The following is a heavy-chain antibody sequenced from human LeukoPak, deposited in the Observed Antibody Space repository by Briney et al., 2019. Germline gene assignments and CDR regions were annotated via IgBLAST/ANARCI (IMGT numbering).Heavy chain of an antibody. CDR2: IIPIFGTA. Sequence: SVKVSCKASGGTFSSYAISWVRQAPGQGLEWMGGIIPIFGTANYAQKFQGRVTITADESTSTAYMELSSLRSEDTAVYYCTSSTSCYGCMSYWGQGTLVTVSS. J-gene: IGHJ4*02. CDR3: TSSTSCYGCMSY. V-gene: IGHV1-69*13. CDR1: GGTFSSYA. D-gene: IGHD2-2*01.